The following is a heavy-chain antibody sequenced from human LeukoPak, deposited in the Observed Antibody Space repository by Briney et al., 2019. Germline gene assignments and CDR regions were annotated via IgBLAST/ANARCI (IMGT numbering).Heavy chain of an antibody. D-gene: IGHD2-15*01. CDR2: ISYDGSNK. CDR3: ARATSGYCSGGSCYSYYYYGMDV. CDR1: GFIFSSYA. Sequence: GRSLRLSCAASGFIFSSYAMHWVRQAPGKGLEWVAVISYDGSNKYYADSVRGRFTISRDNSKNTLYLQMNSLRAEDTAVYYCARATSGYCSGGSCYSYYYYGMDVWGQGTTVTVSS. J-gene: IGHJ6*02. V-gene: IGHV3-30*04.